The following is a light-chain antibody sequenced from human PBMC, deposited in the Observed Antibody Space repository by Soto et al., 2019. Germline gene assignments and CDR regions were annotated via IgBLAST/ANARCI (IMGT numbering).Light chain of an antibody. CDR3: SSYTRSSTLVV. V-gene: IGLV2-14*01. CDR2: EVS. Sequence: QSVLTQPASVSGSPGQSITISCTGTSSDVGGYNYVSWYQQHPGKAPKLMIYEVSNRPSGVSNRFSGSKSGNTASLTISGLQAEDEADYYCSSYTRSSTLVVFGAGTKLTVL. J-gene: IGLJ2*01. CDR1: SSDVGGYNY.